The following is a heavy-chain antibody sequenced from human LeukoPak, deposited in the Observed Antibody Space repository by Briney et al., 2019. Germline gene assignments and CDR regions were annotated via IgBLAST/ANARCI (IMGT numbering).Heavy chain of an antibody. V-gene: IGHV1-18*01. J-gene: IGHJ6*02. D-gene: IGHD3-3*01. Sequence: ASVKVSCKASGYTFTSYGISWVRQAPGQGLEWMGWISAYNGNTNYAQKLQGRVTMTTDTSTSTAYMELRSLRSDDTAVYYCASGRYSTPNYDLWSGYSDYYYYGMDVWGQGTTVTVSS. CDR2: ISAYNGNT. CDR3: ASGRYSTPNYDLWSGYSDYYYYGMDV. CDR1: GYTFTSYG.